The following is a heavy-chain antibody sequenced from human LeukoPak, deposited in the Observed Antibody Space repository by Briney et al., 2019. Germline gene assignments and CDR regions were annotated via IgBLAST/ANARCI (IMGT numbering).Heavy chain of an antibody. CDR3: ARREDYYGSGSYYNPYYFDY. D-gene: IGHD3-10*01. CDR2: INHSGST. V-gene: IGHV4-34*01. Sequence: KPSETLSLTCAVYGGSFSGYYWSWLRQPPGKGLEWIGEINHSGSTNYNPSLKSRVTISVDTSKNQFSLKLSSVTAADTAVYYCARREDYYGSGSYYNPYYFDYWGQGTLVTVSS. CDR1: GGSFSGYY. J-gene: IGHJ4*02.